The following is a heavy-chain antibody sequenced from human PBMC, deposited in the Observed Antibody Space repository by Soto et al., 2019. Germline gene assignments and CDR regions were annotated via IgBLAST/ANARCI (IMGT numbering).Heavy chain of an antibody. Sequence: PGGSLRLSCAASGFTFSSYSMNWVRQAPRKGLEWVSSISSSSSYIYYADSVKGRFTISRDNAKNSLYLQMNSLRAENTAVYYCARDLGGSTRCGFLRDAFDIRGQGTTVTVSS. CDR1: GFTFSSYS. CDR2: ISSSSSYI. J-gene: IGHJ3*02. D-gene: IGHD1-26*01. V-gene: IGHV3-21*01. CDR3: ARDLGGSTRCGFLRDAFDI.